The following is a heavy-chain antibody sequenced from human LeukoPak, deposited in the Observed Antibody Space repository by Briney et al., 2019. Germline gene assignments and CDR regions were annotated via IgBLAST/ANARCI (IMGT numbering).Heavy chain of an antibody. CDR2: IRGNGGTT. Sequence: GGSLRLSCSASGFTFSNYAMHWVRQAPGKGLEYVSAIRGNGGTTYYADSVKGRFTVSRDNSKNTLYLQMSSLRAEDTAVYYCVKSTFYYDSSGDNWFDPWGQGTLVTVSS. V-gene: IGHV3-64D*09. CDR1: GFTFSNYA. J-gene: IGHJ5*02. CDR3: VKSTFYYDSSGDNWFDP. D-gene: IGHD3-22*01.